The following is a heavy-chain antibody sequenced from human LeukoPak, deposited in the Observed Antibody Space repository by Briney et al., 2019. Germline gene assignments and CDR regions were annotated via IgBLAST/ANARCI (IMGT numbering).Heavy chain of an antibody. CDR2: INPDSGAT. V-gene: IGHV1-2*02. D-gene: IGHD3-10*01. CDR3: ARPVGSGSLSAFDI. Sequence: ASVKVSFKASGYIFTGYYMHWVRQAPGQGLEWMGWINPDSGATDYAQNFQGRVTITRDTSISTAYMELSRLRSDDTAVYYCARPVGSGSLSAFDIWGQGTMVTVSS. CDR1: GYIFTGYY. J-gene: IGHJ3*02.